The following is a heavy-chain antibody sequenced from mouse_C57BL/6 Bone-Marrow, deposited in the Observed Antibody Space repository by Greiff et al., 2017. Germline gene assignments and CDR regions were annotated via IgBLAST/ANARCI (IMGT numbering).Heavy chain of an antibody. V-gene: IGHV5-2*03. Sequence: EVKVVESGGGLVQPGESLTLSCESNEYEFPSHDMSWVRQTPEKRLELVAAINSDGGSTYYPDTMERRFIISRDNTKKTLYLQMSRLRSEDTALYYCARRGGVPNYCANWGQGTTRTVTS. CDR2: INSDGGST. CDR3: ARRGGVPNYCAN. CDR1: EYEFPSHD. D-gene: IGHD5-1*01. J-gene: IGHJ2*01.